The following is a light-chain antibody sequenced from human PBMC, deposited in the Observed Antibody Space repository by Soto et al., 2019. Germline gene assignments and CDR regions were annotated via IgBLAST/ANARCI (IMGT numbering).Light chain of an antibody. J-gene: IGKJ5*01. CDR1: QSVTSGY. CDR3: QQYNSWPPIT. Sequence: EIVLTQSPATLSLSPGERATLSCRASQSVTSGYLAWYQQKPGQAPRLLIFGASSRAPGIPDRFSGGGSGTEFTLTISSLQSEDFVVYYCQQYNSWPPITFGQGTRLGIK. CDR2: GAS. V-gene: IGKV3-20*01.